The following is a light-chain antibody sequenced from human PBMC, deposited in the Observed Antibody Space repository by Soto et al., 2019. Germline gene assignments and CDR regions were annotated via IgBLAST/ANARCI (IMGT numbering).Light chain of an antibody. Sequence: EIVLTQSPGTLSLSPGERATLSCRASQSVSSSYLAWYQQKPGQAPRLLIYGASSRATGIPDRFSGSGSGTDFTLTSSRLDPEDFAVYYCQQYGNSPPTFGQETKVEIK. CDR3: QQYGNSPPT. V-gene: IGKV3-20*01. CDR1: QSVSSSY. CDR2: GAS. J-gene: IGKJ1*01.